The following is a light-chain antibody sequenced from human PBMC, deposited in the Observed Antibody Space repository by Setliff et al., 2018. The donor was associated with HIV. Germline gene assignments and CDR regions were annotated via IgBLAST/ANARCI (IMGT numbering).Light chain of an antibody. CDR1: SSNIGANYD. J-gene: IGLJ2*01. CDR3: QSYDNSLTAVV. V-gene: IGLV1-40*01. CDR2: DNN. Sequence: QSALTQPPSVSGAPGQRVTISCTGGSSNIGANYDVHWYQQFPGTAPEVVIYDNNNRPSGVPDRFSGSKSGTSASLAITGLKPEDEADYYCQSYDNSLTAVVFGGGTKVTVL.